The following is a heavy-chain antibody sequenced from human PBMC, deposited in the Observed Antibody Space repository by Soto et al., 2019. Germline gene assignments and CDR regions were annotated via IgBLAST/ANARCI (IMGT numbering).Heavy chain of an antibody. Sequence: DVQLVESGGGLVKPGGSLILSCAASGFNFITYSMNWVRQAPGKGLEWVSSISASSSSIHYAESVKGRFTVSRDNAKNSLYLQMNSLRAEDTALYYCVRDAYNRDAFDIWGQGTIVTVSS. CDR3: VRDAYNRDAFDI. CDR1: GFNFITYS. D-gene: IGHD1-20*01. V-gene: IGHV3-21*01. CDR2: ISASSSSI. J-gene: IGHJ3*02.